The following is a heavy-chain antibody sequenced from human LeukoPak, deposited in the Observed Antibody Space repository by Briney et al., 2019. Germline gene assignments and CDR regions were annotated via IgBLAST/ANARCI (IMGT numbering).Heavy chain of an antibody. Sequence: SETLSLTCAVSGDSISTNYWWTWVRQPPGKGLEWIGEIYHSGSINYNPSLKNRVTLSIDKSNNHFSLRLSSLSAADTAVYYCARVTGYMIEDYFDYWGQGTLVTVSS. D-gene: IGHD3-22*01. J-gene: IGHJ4*02. CDR2: IYHSGSI. CDR3: ARVTGYMIEDYFDY. V-gene: IGHV4-4*02. CDR1: GDSISTNYW.